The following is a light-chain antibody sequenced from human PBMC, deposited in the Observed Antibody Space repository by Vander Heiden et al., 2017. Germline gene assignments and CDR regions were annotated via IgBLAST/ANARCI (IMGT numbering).Light chain of an antibody. J-gene: IGLJ1*01. Sequence: SYELTQPPSVSVSPGQTARITCSGAALPKQYAYWYQQKPGQAPVLVIYKDSERPSGIPERFSGSSSGTTGTLTISGVQAEDEADYYCQSADSSGTYVFGTGTKVTVL. CDR3: QSADSSGTYV. CDR1: ALPKQY. V-gene: IGLV3-25*03. CDR2: KDS.